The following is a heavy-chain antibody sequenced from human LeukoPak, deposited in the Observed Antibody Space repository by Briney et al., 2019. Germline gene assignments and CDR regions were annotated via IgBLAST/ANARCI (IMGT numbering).Heavy chain of an antibody. V-gene: IGHV3-73*01. D-gene: IGHD3-3*01. CDR3: AKKVYDSYYYYYYMDV. CDR1: GFTFSGSA. CDR2: IRSKANSYAT. Sequence: GGSLRLSCAASGFTFSGSAMHWVRQASGKGLEWVGRIRSKANSYATAYAASVKGRFTISRDDSKNTAYLQMNSLKTEDTAVYYCAKKVYDSYYYYYYMDVWGKGTTVTVSS. J-gene: IGHJ6*03.